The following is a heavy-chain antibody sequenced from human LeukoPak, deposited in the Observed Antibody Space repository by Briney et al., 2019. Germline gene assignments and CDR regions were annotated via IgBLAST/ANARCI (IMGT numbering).Heavy chain of an antibody. J-gene: IGHJ3*02. D-gene: IGHD6-19*01. CDR1: GFTFSSYS. V-gene: IGHV3-21*01. Sequence: GGSLRLSCAASGFTFSSYSMNWVRQAPGKGPEWVSSISSSSTYIYYADSLKGRFTISRDNAKNSLYLQMNSLRAEDTAVYYCARGGRSGWSHDAFDIWGQGTMVTVSS. CDR3: ARGGRSGWSHDAFDI. CDR2: ISSSSTYI.